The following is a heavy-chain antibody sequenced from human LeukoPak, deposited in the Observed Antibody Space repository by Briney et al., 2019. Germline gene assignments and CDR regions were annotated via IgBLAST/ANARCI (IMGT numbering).Heavy chain of an antibody. CDR2: ISSSSYI. CDR1: GFTFSSYS. J-gene: IGHJ5*02. V-gene: IGHV3-21*01. D-gene: IGHD6-6*01. CDR3: ARGSSIAAPRFDP. Sequence: GGSLRLSCAASGFTFSSYSMNWVRQAPGKGLEWVSSISSSSYIYYADSVKGRFTISRDNAKNSLYLQMNSLRAEDTAVYYCARGSSIAAPRFDPWGQGTLVTVSS.